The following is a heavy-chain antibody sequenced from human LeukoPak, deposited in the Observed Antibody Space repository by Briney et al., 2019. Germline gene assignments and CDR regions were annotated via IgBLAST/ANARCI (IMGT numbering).Heavy chain of an antibody. D-gene: IGHD6-13*01. CDR1: GGSISSSNYY. CDR2: LYSSGNT. Sequence: PSETLSLTCTVSGGSISSSNYYWGWIRQPPGKGLEWIGSLYSSGNTYYNPSLKSRVTISVDSSKNQFSLKLTSVTAADTAVYYCARTASEYSISWIDWGQGTLVTVSS. V-gene: IGHV4-39*01. CDR3: ARTASEYSISWID. J-gene: IGHJ1*01.